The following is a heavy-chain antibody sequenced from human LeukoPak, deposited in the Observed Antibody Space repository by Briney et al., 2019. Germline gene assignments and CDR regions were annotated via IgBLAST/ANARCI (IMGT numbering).Heavy chain of an antibody. CDR2: IYSGGNT. V-gene: IGHV3-53*01. Sequence: GGSLRLSCAASGFTVSSNNMSWVRQAPGKGLEWVTVIYSGGNTYYADSVTGRFTISRDNSKNTLYLQMNSLRAEDTAVYYCARVGEGAAKDWGQGTLVTVSS. J-gene: IGHJ4*02. CDR1: GFTVSSNN. CDR3: ARVGEGAAKD. D-gene: IGHD1-26*01.